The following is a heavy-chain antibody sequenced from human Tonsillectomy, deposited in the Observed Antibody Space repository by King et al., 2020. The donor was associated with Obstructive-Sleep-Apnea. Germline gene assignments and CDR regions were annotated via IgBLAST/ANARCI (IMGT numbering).Heavy chain of an antibody. CDR3: ARDNLGRYCSRGSCYPGMDV. D-gene: IGHD2-15*01. J-gene: IGHJ6*02. CDR1: GFTFSSYG. V-gene: IGHV3-33*01. Sequence: QSQLVQSGGGVVQPGRSLRLSCAASGFTFSSYGMHWVRQAPGRGLEWVALIWFDGSNKYYADSVKGRFTISRDTSKNTLFLQMNSLRAEDKAVYYCARDNLGRYCSRGSCYPGMDVWGQGTTVTVSS. CDR2: IWFDGSNK.